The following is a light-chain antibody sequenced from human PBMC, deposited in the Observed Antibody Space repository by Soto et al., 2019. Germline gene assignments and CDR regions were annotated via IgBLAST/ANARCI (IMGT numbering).Light chain of an antibody. CDR1: SSDVGGYNY. CDR3: SSDAGSNNFVV. V-gene: IGLV2-8*01. J-gene: IGLJ2*01. Sequence: QSVLTQPPSASGSPGQSVTISCTGTSSDVGGYNYVSWYQQYPGKATKLMIYEVSKRPSGVPDRFSGSKSANTASLTVSGLQAEDEADYFCSSDAGSNNFVVFGGGTKLTVL. CDR2: EVS.